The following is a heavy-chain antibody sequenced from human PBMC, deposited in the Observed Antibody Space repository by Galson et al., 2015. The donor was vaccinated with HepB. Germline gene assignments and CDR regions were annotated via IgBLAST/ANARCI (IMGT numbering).Heavy chain of an antibody. Sequence: SLRLSCAASGFTFDDYAMHWVRQAPGKGLEWVSGIRWNRGSIGYADSVKGRFTISRDNAKNSLYLQMNSLSAEDTALYYCAKDEPPPYSRGWSPFDTSPRATLVADS. CDR1: GFTFDDYA. CDR3: AKDEPPPYSRGWSPFDT. CDR2: IRWNRGSI. J-gene: IGHJ3*02. D-gene: IGHD6-19*01. V-gene: IGHV3-9*01.